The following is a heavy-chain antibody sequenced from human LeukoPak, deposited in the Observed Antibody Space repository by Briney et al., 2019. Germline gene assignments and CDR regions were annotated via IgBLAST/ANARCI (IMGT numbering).Heavy chain of an antibody. D-gene: IGHD3-10*01. CDR1: GFTFSSYS. CDR2: ISSSSSYI. J-gene: IGHJ4*02. Sequence: GGSLRLSCAASGFTFSSYSMNWVRQAPGKGLEWVSSISSSSSYIYYADSVKGRLTISRDNAKNSLYLQMNSLRAEDTAVYYCASPITMVRGVTFDYWGQGTLVTVSS. V-gene: IGHV3-21*01. CDR3: ASPITMVRGVTFDY.